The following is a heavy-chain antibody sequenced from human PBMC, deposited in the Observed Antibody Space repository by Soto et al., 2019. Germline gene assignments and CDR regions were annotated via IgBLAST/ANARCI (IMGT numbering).Heavy chain of an antibody. V-gene: IGHV4-59*01. CDR2: IYYRGST. Sequence: PSETLSLTCTVSGGSISSYYWSWIRQAPGKGLEWIGHIYYRGSTNYNPSLRSRSTISVDASKSQFSLKLNSVTTADTAVYYCARDGREASGMDVWGQGTKVTVSS. J-gene: IGHJ6*02. CDR3: ARDGREASGMDV. CDR1: GGSISSYY. D-gene: IGHD1-26*01.